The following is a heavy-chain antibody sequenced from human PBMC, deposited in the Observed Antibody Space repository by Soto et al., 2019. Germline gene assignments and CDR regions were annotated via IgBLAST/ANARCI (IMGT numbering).Heavy chain of an antibody. V-gene: IGHV3-30-3*01. Sequence: RXSCAASGRTFGSYAMHWVRQAPGKGLEWVAVISYDGSNKYYADSVKGRFTISRDNSKNTLYLQMNSLRAEDTAVYYCARPYTAMAVYGMDVWGQGTTVTVSS. CDR3: ARPYTAMAVYGMDV. CDR1: GRTFGSYA. J-gene: IGHJ6*02. D-gene: IGHD5-18*01. CDR2: ISYDGSNK.